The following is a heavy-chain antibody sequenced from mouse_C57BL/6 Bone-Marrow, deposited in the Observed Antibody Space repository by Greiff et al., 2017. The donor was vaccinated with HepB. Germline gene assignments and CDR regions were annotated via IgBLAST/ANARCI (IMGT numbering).Heavy chain of an antibody. V-gene: IGHV2-2*01. CDR2: IWSGGRT. D-gene: IGHD2-4*01. J-gene: IGHJ3*01. Sequence: QVQLKESGPGLVQPSQSLSITCTVSGFSLTSYGVHWVRQSPGKGLEWLGVIWSGGRTDYNAAFISRLSISKDNSKSQVFIKMNSLQTDDTAIDYCARNYDYDPFAYWGQGTLVTVSA. CDR1: GFSLTSYG. CDR3: ARNYDYDPFAY.